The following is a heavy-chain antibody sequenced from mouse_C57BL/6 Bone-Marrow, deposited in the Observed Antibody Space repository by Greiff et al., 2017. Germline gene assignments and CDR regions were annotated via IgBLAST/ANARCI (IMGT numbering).Heavy chain of an antibody. CDR3: ARGRLGGFAY. D-gene: IGHD4-1*01. J-gene: IGHJ3*01. V-gene: IGHV1-81*01. CDR2: IYPRSGNT. Sequence: VKLVEPGAELARPGASVKLSCKASGYTFTSYGISWVKQRTGQGLEWIGEIYPRSGNTYYNEKFKGKATLTADKSSSTAYMELRSLTSEDSAVYFCARGRLGGFAYWGQGTLVTVSA. CDR1: GYTFTSYG.